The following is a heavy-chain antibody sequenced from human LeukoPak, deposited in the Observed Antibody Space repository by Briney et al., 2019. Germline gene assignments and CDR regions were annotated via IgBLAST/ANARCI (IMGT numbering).Heavy chain of an antibody. V-gene: IGHV3-74*01. J-gene: IGHJ4*02. CDR1: GNYW. D-gene: IGHD2/OR15-2a*01. CDR3: VSFYETY. CDR2: INSDGSWT. Sequence: GGSLRLSCAASGNYWMHWVRQAPGKGLVWVSHINSDGSWTSYADSVKGRFTISKDNAKNTVYLQMNSLRAEDTAVYYCVSFYETYGGRGTLVTVSS.